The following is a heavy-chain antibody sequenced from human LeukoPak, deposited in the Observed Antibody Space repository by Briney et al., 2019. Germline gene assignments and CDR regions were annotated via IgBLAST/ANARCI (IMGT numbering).Heavy chain of an antibody. CDR3: AKEESSGWVFDP. J-gene: IGHJ5*02. Sequence: PGGSLRLSCAASGFTFSSYGMHWVRQAPGKGLEGVAVISYDGSNKYYADSVKGRFTISRDNSKNTLYLQMNSLRAEETAVYYCAKEESSGWVFDPWGQGTLVTVSS. D-gene: IGHD6-19*01. CDR2: ISYDGSNK. V-gene: IGHV3-30*18. CDR1: GFTFSSYG.